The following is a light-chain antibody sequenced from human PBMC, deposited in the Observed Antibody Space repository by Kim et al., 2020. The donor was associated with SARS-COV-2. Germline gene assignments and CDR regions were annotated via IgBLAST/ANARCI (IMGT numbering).Light chain of an antibody. Sequence: SYELTQPPSVSVSLGQMARITCSGEALPKKYAYWYQQKPGQFPVLVIYKDSERPSGIPERFSGSSSGTIVTLTIRGVQAEDEADYYCLSADSSGILAVFG. CDR2: KDS. CDR1: ALPKKY. CDR3: LSADSSGILAV. J-gene: IGLJ7*01. V-gene: IGLV3-16*01.